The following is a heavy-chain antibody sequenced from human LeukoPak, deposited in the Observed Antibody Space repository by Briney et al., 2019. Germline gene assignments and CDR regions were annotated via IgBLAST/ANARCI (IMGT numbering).Heavy chain of an antibody. D-gene: IGHD6-6*01. J-gene: IGHJ6*04. Sequence: SETLSLTCTGSGGSISRFYLSWIRQTPWKVVEWIGYIHHSGSTNYNPSLKSRVAMSVDTSKNQSSLQLNSVTAADTAVYYCASLRASSIGAHYAMDVWGKGPTVTVSS. CDR2: IHHSGST. CDR3: ASLRASSIGAHYAMDV. V-gene: IGHV4-59*08. CDR1: GGSISRFY.